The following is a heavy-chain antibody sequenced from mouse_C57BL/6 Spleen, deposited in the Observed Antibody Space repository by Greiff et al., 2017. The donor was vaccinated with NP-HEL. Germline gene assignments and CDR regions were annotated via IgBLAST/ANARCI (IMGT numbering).Heavy chain of an antibody. V-gene: IGHV1-15*01. CDR2: IDPETGGT. CDR3: TRWLLRGGFAY. CDR1: GYTFTDYE. J-gene: IGHJ3*01. D-gene: IGHD2-3*01. Sequence: VQLQQSGAELVRPGASVTLSCKASGYTFTDYEMHWVKQTPVHGLEWIGAIDPETGGTAYNQKFKGKAILTADKSSSTAYMELRSLTSEDSAVYYCTRWLLRGGFAYWGQRTLVTVSA.